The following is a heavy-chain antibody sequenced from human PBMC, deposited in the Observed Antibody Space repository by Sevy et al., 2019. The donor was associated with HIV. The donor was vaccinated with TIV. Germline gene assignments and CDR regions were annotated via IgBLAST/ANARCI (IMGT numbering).Heavy chain of an antibody. D-gene: IGHD3-10*01. Sequence: ASVKVSCKASGYTFTSYAMHWVRQAPGQRLEWMGWINAGNGNTKYSQKFQGRVTITRDTSASTAYMELSSLGSEDTAVYYCARDRVYYGSGSYYTYNWFDPWGQGTLVTVSS. V-gene: IGHV1-3*01. CDR2: INAGNGNT. J-gene: IGHJ5*02. CDR1: GYTFTSYA. CDR3: ARDRVYYGSGSYYTYNWFDP.